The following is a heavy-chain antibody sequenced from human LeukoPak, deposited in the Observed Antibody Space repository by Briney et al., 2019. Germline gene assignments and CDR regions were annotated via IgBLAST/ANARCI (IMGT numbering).Heavy chain of an antibody. Sequence: GGSLRLSCAASGFTFSSYAMSWVRQAPGKGLEWVSAISGSGGSTYYADSVKGRFTISRDNSKNTLYLQMNSLRAEDTAVYYCAQLQRLHRVYEDRWGQGTLVTVSS. J-gene: IGHJ5*02. D-gene: IGHD5/OR15-5a*01. V-gene: IGHV3-23*01. CDR3: AQLQRLHRVYEDR. CDR1: GFTFSSYA. CDR2: ISGSGGST.